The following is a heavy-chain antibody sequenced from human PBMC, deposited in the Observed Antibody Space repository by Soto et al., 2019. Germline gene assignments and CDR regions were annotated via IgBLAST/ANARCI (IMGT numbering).Heavy chain of an antibody. CDR2: ISYDGSNK. Sequence: QVQLVESGGGVVQPGRSLRLSCAASGFTFSSYGMHWVRQAPGKGLEWGAVISYDGSNKYYADSVKGRFTISRDNSKNTLYLQMNSLRAEDTAVYYCAKDPIAVAGSPYYFDYWGQGTLVTVSS. J-gene: IGHJ4*02. D-gene: IGHD6-19*01. CDR1: GFTFSSYG. V-gene: IGHV3-30*18. CDR3: AKDPIAVAGSPYYFDY.